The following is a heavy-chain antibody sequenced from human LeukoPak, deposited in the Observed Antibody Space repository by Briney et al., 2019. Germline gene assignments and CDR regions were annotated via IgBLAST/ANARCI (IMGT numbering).Heavy chain of an antibody. CDR3: ARGHGYDFWSGYWRLAFDI. D-gene: IGHD3-3*01. CDR1: GGTFSSYA. CDR2: IIPILGIA. J-gene: IGHJ3*02. V-gene: IGHV1-69*04. Sequence: SVKVSCKASGGTFSSYAISWVRQAPGQGLEWMGRIIPILGIANYAQKFQGRVTITADKSTSTAYMELSSLRSEDTAVYYCARGHGYDFWSGYWRLAFDIWGQGTMVTVSS.